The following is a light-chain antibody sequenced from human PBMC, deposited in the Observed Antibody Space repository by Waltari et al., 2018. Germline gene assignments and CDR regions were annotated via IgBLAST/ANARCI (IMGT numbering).Light chain of an antibody. J-gene: IGKJ2*01. CDR2: WAS. V-gene: IGKV4-1*01. Sequence: DIVMTQSPDSLAMSLGERATINCNSSQSVLYSSNNKNYLAWYQQKPGQPPKLLIYWASTRQSGVPDRFSGSGSGTDFTLTISSLQAEDVAVYYCLQYYSSPYNFGQGTKLEIK. CDR1: QSVLYSSNNKNY. CDR3: LQYYSSPYN.